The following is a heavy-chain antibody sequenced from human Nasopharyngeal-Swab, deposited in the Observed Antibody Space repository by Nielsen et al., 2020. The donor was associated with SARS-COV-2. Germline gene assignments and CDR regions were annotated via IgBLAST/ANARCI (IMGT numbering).Heavy chain of an antibody. CDR3: ARDLGYCSGGSCSIDY. CDR1: GGTFSSYA. CDR2: ISAYNGNT. D-gene: IGHD2-15*01. Sequence: ASVKVSCKASGGTFSSYAISWVRQAPGQGLEWMGWISAYNGNTNYAQKLQGRVTMTTDTSTGTAYMELRSLRSDDTAVYYCARDLGYCSGGSCSIDYWGQGTLVTVSS. J-gene: IGHJ4*02. V-gene: IGHV1-18*01.